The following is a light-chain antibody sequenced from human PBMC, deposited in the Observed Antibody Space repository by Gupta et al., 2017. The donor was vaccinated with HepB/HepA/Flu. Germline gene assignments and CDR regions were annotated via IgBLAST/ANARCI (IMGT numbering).Light chain of an antibody. CDR2: GAS. CDR3: QQYNDWPLT. J-gene: IGKJ4*01. Sequence: VVTNTLATRYVSPGERATLSCRASQSISSSYLAWYQQKPGQAPRLLIYGASTRATGIPARFSGSGSGKEFTLTISSLQSEDFAVYYCQQYNDWPLTVGGGTKVEIK. V-gene: IGKV3-15*01. CDR1: QSISSSY.